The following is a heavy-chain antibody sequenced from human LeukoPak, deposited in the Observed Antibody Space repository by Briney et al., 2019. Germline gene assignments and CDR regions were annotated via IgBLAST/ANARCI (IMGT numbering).Heavy chain of an antibody. J-gene: IGHJ4*02. V-gene: IGHV3-23*01. CDR2: ISGSGDST. CDR3: AKGQLVGVSRTPWDY. CDR1: GFTFSSYA. Sequence: GGSLRLSCAVSGFTFSSYAMSWVRQAPGKGLEWVSSISGSGDSTYYADSVKGRFTISRDNSQNTLYLQMTSLRAEDTAVYYCAKGQLVGVSRTPWDYWGQGTLVTVSS. D-gene: IGHD1-26*01.